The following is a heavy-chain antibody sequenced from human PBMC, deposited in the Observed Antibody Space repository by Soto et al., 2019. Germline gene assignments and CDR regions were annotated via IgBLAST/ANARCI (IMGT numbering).Heavy chain of an antibody. CDR1: GGSISSYY. D-gene: IGHD3-10*01. CDR3: ARGDPLLWFGEKVYYGMDV. CDR2: IYYSGGT. J-gene: IGHJ6*02. V-gene: IGHV4-59*01. Sequence: QVQLQESGPGLVKPSETLSLTCTVSGGSISSYYWSWIRQPPGKGLEWIGYIYYSGGTNYNPPLKSRVTISVDTSKNQFSLKLSSVTAADTAVYYCARGDPLLWFGEKVYYGMDVWGQGTTVTVSS.